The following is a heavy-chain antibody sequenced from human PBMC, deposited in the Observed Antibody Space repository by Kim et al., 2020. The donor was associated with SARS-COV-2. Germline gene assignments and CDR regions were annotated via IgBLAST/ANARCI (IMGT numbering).Heavy chain of an antibody. CDR3: AGDWGYGHHDY. V-gene: IGHV4-30-2*01. CDR2: IYHSGRA. Sequence: SETLSLTCAVSGVSITIDDYSWSWIRQPPGKGLEWIGYIYHSGRAFYNSSLKSRVAMSVDTSVDQFSLRLSSVTAADTAVYYCAGDWGYGHHDYWGQGMLVTVSS. J-gene: IGHJ4*02. D-gene: IGHD5-12*01. CDR1: GVSITIDDYS.